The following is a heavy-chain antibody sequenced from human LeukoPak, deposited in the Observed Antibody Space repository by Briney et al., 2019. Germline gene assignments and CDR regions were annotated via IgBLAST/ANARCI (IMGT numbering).Heavy chain of an antibody. J-gene: IGHJ4*02. CDR3: ARGNPNWNDRAPGY. D-gene: IGHD1-20*01. V-gene: IGHV4-38-2*02. CDR2: IYHSGST. Sequence: SETLSLTCSVSGYAISSGYFWGWIRQPPGKGLEWIGTIYHSGSTYYNPSLKSRVTISVDTSKNQFSLKLSSVTAADTAVYYCARGNPNWNDRAPGYWGQGTLVTVSS. CDR1: GYAISSGYF.